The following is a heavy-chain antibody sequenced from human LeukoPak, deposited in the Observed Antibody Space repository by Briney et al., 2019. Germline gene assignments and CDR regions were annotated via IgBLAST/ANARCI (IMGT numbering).Heavy chain of an antibody. CDR2: ISSSSSTI. CDR1: GFSFGDYA. CDR3: ARGYDFWSGYCDY. V-gene: IGHV3-48*04. J-gene: IGHJ4*02. D-gene: IGHD3-3*01. Sequence: PGGSLRLSCAASGFSFGDYAMHWVRQAPGKGLEWVSYISSSSSTIYYADSVKGRFTISRDNAKNSLYLQMNSLRAEDTAVYYCARGYDFWSGYCDYWGQGTLVTVSS.